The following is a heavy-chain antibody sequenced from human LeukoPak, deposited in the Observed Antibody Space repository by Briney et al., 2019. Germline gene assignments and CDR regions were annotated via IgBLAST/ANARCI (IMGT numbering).Heavy chain of an antibody. Sequence: QPGGSLRLSCAASGFTFSNFAVNWVRPAPGKGLEWVSVIGGGDGSIYYADSVKGRFTISRDNSKNTLYLQMTSLRAEDAAIYYCAKGMGLAHYYFYGMDVWGQGTTVTVSS. CDR1: GFTFSNFA. V-gene: IGHV3-23*01. CDR3: AKGMGLAHYYFYGMDV. D-gene: IGHD6-19*01. CDR2: IGGGDGSI. J-gene: IGHJ6*02.